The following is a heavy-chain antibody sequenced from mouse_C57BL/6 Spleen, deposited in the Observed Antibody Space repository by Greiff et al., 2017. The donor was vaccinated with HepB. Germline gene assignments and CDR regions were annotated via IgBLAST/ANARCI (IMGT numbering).Heavy chain of an antibody. CDR3: ARQANWDYFDY. D-gene: IGHD4-1*02. V-gene: IGHV5-6*01. CDR2: ISSGGSYT. CDR1: GFTFSSYG. J-gene: IGHJ2*01. Sequence: EVQVVESGGDLVKPGGSLKLSCAASGFTFSSYGMSWVRQTPDKRLEWVATISSGGSYTYDLDSVKGRFTISRDKAKNTLYLQMSSLKSEDTAMYYCARQANWDYFDYWGQGTTLTVSA.